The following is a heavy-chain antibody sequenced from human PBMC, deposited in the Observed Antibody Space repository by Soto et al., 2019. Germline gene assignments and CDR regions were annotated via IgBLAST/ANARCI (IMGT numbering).Heavy chain of an antibody. D-gene: IGHD2-15*01. Sequence: EVQLLEAGGGLVQPGGSLRLSCAASGFTFSSYAMSWVRQAPGKGLEWVSAISGSGGSTYYADSVKGRFTISRDNSKNSLYLQMNSLRAEDTAVYYCAKELCLSVVVVAASLTFDYWGQGTLVTVSS. CDR2: ISGSGGST. V-gene: IGHV3-23*01. CDR1: GFTFSSYA. J-gene: IGHJ4*02. CDR3: AKELCLSVVVVAASLTFDY.